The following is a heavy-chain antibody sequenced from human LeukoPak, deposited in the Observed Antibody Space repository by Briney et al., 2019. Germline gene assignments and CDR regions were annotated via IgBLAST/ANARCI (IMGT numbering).Heavy chain of an antibody. J-gene: IGHJ4*02. V-gene: IGHV3-23*03. Sequence: PGGSLRLSCAASGFTFSSYAMSWVRQAPGKGLEWVSVIYSGGSTYYADSVKGRFTISRDNSKNTLYLQMNSLRAEDTAVYYCAKDTPSYSSGWFSFDYWGQGTLVTVSS. D-gene: IGHD6-19*01. CDR2: IYSGGST. CDR3: AKDTPSYSSGWFSFDY. CDR1: GFTFSSYA.